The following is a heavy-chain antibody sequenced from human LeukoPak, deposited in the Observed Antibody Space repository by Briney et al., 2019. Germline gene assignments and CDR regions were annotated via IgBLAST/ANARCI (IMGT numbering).Heavy chain of an antibody. V-gene: IGHV4-39*02. CDR2: ISYSGST. CDR3: ARLPSGNYPGYLDY. Sequence: SETLSLTCIVSGDSISSGYYSWGWIRQPPGKGLEWIGNISYSGSTNYNPSLKSRVTISVDTSKNHFSLKLNSMTATDTAVYYCARLPSGNYPGYLDYWGQGTLVTVSS. D-gene: IGHD1-26*01. J-gene: IGHJ4*02. CDR1: GDSISSGYYS.